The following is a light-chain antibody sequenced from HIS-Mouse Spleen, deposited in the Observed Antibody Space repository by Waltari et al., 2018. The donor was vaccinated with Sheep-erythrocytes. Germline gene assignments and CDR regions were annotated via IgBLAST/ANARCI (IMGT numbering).Light chain of an antibody. CDR2: EVS. Sequence: QSALTQPPSASGSPGQSVTISCTGTSSDVGGYNYVSWYQQHPGKAPQLIIYEVSKRPSRVPDRFSGSKSGNTASLTVSGLQAEDEADYYCSSYAGSNNWVFGGGTKLTVL. CDR3: SSYAGSNNWV. V-gene: IGLV2-8*01. CDR1: SSDVGGYNY. J-gene: IGLJ3*02.